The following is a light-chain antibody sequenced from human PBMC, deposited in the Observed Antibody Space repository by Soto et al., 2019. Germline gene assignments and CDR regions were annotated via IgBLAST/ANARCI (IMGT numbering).Light chain of an antibody. J-gene: IGKJ1*01. CDR3: LHHNSYPRT. CDR2: AAS. V-gene: IGKV1-17*01. Sequence: DIQMTQSPSSLSASVGDRVTITCRASQGIKKDLGWYQQKPGKAPKRVIYAASSLQSGVPSRFSGSGSGTEFTLTISSLQPEDFAGYYCLHHNSYPRTFGQGTKVEIK. CDR1: QGIKKD.